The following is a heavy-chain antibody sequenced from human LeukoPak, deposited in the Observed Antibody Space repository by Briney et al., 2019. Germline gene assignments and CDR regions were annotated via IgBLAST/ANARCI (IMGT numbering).Heavy chain of an antibody. CDR2: VYYSGST. CDR3: ARLALQDYFYDY. Sequence: PGRGLEWIGYVYYSGSTYYTPSLKSRVTISVDTSKNQFSLKLSSVTAADTAVYYCARLALQDYFYDYWGQGTLVTVSS. D-gene: IGHD2/OR15-2a*01. V-gene: IGHV4-31*02. J-gene: IGHJ4*02.